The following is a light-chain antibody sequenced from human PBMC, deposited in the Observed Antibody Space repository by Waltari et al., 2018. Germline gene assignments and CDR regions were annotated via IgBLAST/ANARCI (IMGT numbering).Light chain of an antibody. CDR2: YNT. J-gene: IGLJ2*01. Sequence: SYVLTQPPSMSVAPGKTARITCGGSNMGGKSVQRYQQKPGQPPELVMHYNTDGPSGIPRRSSGSNSGHTSTLTITRVEAGDEADYYCQVWRDDCSPYLIFGGGTKLTVL. CDR1: NMGGKS. CDR3: QVWRDDCSPYLI. V-gene: IGLV3-21*01.